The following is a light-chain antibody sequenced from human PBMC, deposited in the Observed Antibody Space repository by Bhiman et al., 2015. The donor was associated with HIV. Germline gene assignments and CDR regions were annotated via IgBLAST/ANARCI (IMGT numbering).Light chain of an antibody. CDR1: RSNIENNY. CDR2: KNN. J-gene: IGLJ1*01. Sequence: QSVVTQPPSASGTPGQRVTISCSGSRSNIENNYVYWYHHLPGTAPRLLIYKNNQRPPGVPDRVSGSKSGPSASLAISGLQAEDEADYYCCTYAGGTTYVFGSGTKVTVL. CDR3: CTYAGGTTYV. V-gene: IGLV1-47*01.